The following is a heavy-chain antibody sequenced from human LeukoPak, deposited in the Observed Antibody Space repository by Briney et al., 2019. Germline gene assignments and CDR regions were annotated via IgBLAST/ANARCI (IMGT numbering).Heavy chain of an antibody. CDR1: GFTFSSFG. CDR2: IWYDGRNR. V-gene: IGHV3-33*01. Sequence: PGGSLRLSCVASGFTFSSFGMHWVRQAPGKGLEWVALIWYDGRNRYYADSVKGRFTISRDDSKNRVYLQMNSLRAEDTAVYYCARGFLDFDSWGQGTLVIVSS. J-gene: IGHJ4*02. D-gene: IGHD3-3*01. CDR3: ARGFLDFDS.